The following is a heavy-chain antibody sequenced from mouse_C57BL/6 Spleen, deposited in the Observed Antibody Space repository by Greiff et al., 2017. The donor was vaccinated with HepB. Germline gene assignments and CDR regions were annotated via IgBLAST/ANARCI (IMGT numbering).Heavy chain of an antibody. J-gene: IGHJ3*01. D-gene: IGHD2-5*01. CDR1: GYSITSGYY. CDR2: ISYDGSN. V-gene: IGHV3-6*01. CDR3: ARHYSNYVAWFAY. Sequence: EVQLQESGPGLVKPSQSLSLTCSVTGYSITSGYYWNWIRQFPGNKLEWMGYISYDGSNNYNPSLKNRISITRDTSKNQFFLKLNSVTTEDTATYYCARHYSNYVAWFAYWGQGTLVTVSA.